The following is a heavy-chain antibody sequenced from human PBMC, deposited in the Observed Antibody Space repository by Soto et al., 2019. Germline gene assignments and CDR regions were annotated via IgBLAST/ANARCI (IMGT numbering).Heavy chain of an antibody. Sequence: SVKVSCKASGGTFSSYAISWVRQAPGQGLEWMGGIIPIFGTANYAQKFQGRVTITADKSTSTAYMELSSLRSEDTAVYYCARDRRSPWFGELLNDAFDIWGQGTMVTVSS. CDR2: IIPIFGTA. D-gene: IGHD3-10*01. V-gene: IGHV1-69*06. CDR1: GGTFSSYA. J-gene: IGHJ3*02. CDR3: ARDRRSPWFGELLNDAFDI.